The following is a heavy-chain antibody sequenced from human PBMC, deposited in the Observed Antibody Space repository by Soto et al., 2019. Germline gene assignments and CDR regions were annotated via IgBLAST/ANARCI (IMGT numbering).Heavy chain of an antibody. CDR2: ITRDYST. CDR1: VFNVFTYG. J-gene: IGHJ4*02. CDR3: AKDFYGSATYDY. Sequence: GGSLRIAWAPSVFNVFTYGMSWVRQAPGKGLEWVSGITRDYSTYYADSVKGRFTISRDNSRNTLYLQMDSLTVEDTAVYYCAKDFYGSATYDYWGQGTPVTVSS. V-gene: IGHV3-23*01. D-gene: IGHD2-15*01.